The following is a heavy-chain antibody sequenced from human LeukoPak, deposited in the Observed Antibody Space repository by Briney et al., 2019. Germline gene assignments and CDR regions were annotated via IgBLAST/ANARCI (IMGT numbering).Heavy chain of an antibody. Sequence: SVKVSCKASGFTFTSSAVQWVRQARGQRLEWIGWIVVGSGNTNYAQKFQERVTITRDMSTSTAYMELSSLRSEDTAVYYGAAARYYDFWSGPDYWGQGTLVTVSS. CDR3: AAARYYDFWSGPDY. V-gene: IGHV1-58*01. CDR1: GFTFTSSA. CDR2: IVVGSGNT. D-gene: IGHD3-3*01. J-gene: IGHJ4*02.